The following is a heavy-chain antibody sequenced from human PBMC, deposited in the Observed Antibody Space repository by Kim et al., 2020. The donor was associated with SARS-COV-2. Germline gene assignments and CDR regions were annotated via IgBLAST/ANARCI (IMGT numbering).Heavy chain of an antibody. CDR1: GFSFSSYN. Sequence: GGSLRLSCVTSGFSFSSYNMKWVRQAPGKGLEWISSISFNSYIYYSDSVKGRFKISRDNAKNSLYLQMYSLRAEDTAMYYCARDGNDFWSGDRNDYGGQG. D-gene: IGHD3-3*01. V-gene: IGHV3-21*01. CDR3: ARDGNDFWSGDRNDY. CDR2: ISFNSYI. J-gene: IGHJ4*02.